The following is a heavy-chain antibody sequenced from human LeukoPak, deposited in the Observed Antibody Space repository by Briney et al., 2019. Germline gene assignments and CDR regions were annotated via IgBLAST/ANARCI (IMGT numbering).Heavy chain of an antibody. Sequence: SVKVSCKASGFTFTSSAVQWVRQARGQRLEWIGWIVVGSGNTNYAQKFQERVTITRDVSTSTAYMELSSLRSEDTAVYYCAAARRELRYFDWSPDYWGQGTLVTVSS. CDR3: AAARRELRYFDWSPDY. CDR2: IVVGSGNT. D-gene: IGHD3-9*01. J-gene: IGHJ4*02. V-gene: IGHV1-58*01. CDR1: GFTFTSSA.